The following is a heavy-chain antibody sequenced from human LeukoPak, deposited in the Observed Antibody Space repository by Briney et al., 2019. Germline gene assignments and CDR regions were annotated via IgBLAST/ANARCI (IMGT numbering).Heavy chain of an antibody. Sequence: GGSLRLSCAASGFTFEDYYMSWIRQAPGKGPEWVSYISSSGISIFYADSVKGRFTISRDNTKKFVSLEMNSLRAEDTAVYYCARDHDYGDYDLWGQGTLVIVSS. D-gene: IGHD4-17*01. CDR2: ISSSGISI. CDR1: GFTFEDYY. J-gene: IGHJ5*02. CDR3: ARDHDYGDYDL. V-gene: IGHV3-11*04.